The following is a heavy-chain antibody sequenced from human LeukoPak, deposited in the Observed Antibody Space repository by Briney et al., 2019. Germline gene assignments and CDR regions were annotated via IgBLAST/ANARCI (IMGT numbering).Heavy chain of an antibody. CDR2: ISAYNGNT. CDR3: AREDRTDYYDSSGTFDY. V-gene: IGHV1-18*01. J-gene: IGHJ4*02. Sequence: ASVKVSCKASGYTFTNYGISWVRQAPGQGLEWMGWISAYNGNTNYAQKLQGRVTMTTDTSTSTAYMELRSLRSEDTAVYYCAREDRTDYYDSSGTFDYWGQGTLVTVSS. D-gene: IGHD3-22*01. CDR1: GYTFTNYG.